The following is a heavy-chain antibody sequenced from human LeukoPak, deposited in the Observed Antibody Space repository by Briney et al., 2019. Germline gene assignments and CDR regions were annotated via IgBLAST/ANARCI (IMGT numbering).Heavy chain of an antibody. V-gene: IGHV3-30*03. CDR1: GFTFSSYG. CDR2: ISYDGSNK. J-gene: IGHJ4*02. D-gene: IGHD1-26*01. Sequence: PGGSLRLSCAASGFTFSSYGMHWVRQAPGKGLEWVAVISYDGSNKYYADSVKGRFTISRDNSKNTLYLQMNSLRAEDTAVYYCARDRSFLGTYDRDFDYWGQGTLVTVSS. CDR3: ARDRSFLGTYDRDFDY.